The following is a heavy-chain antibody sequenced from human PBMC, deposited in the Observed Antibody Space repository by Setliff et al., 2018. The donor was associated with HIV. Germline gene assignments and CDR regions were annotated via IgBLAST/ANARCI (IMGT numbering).Heavy chain of an antibody. V-gene: IGHV1-69*13. CDR1: GGTFGNYD. D-gene: IGHD6-13*01. CDR3: ARDQPTVYYTSWYDSGEYNWFDP. J-gene: IGHJ5*02. CDR2: IIPIFGTA. Sequence: RASVKVSCKAYGGTFGNYDISWVRQAPGQGLEWMGGIIPIFGTANYAQKFQGRVTITADASTSTADMELSSLSSEDTAVYYCARDQPTVYYTSWYDSGEYNWFDPWGQGTLVTVSS.